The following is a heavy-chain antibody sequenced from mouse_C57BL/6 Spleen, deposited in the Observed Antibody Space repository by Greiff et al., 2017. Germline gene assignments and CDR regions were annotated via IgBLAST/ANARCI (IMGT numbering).Heavy chain of an antibody. Sequence: EVKLVESGGDLVKPGGSLKLSCAASGFTFSSYGMSWVRQTPDKRLEWVATISSGGSYTYYPDSVKGRFTISRDNAKNTLYLQMSSLKSEDTAMYYCARDDYFDYWGQGTTLTVS. CDR3: ARDDYFDY. V-gene: IGHV5-6*01. D-gene: IGHD2-3*01. CDR1: GFTFSSYG. J-gene: IGHJ2*01. CDR2: ISSGGSYT.